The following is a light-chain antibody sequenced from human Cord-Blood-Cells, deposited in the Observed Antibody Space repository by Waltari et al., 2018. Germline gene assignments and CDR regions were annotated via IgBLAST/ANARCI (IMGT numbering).Light chain of an antibody. CDR3: QQYNSYPGT. CDR2: KAS. J-gene: IGKJ1*01. CDR1: QGISSW. Sequence: DIQMTHSPSTLSASVGDSVTITCRASQGISSWLAWYQQKPGKAPKLLIYKASSLESGVPSWFSGSGSGTEFTLTISSLQPDDFATYYCQQYNSYPGTFGQGTKVEIK. V-gene: IGKV1-5*03.